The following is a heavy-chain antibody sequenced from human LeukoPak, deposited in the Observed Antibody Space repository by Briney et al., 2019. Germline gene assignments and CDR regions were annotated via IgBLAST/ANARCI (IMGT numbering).Heavy chain of an antibody. Sequence: GGSLRLSCAASGFTFSSHWMHWVRQAPGKGLVCVSRINSDGSSTSYADSVKGRFTISRDNAKNTLYLQMNSLRAEDTAVCYCARANYGSGSFYAMDVWGKGTTVTVSS. D-gene: IGHD3-10*01. CDR2: INSDGSST. CDR3: ARANYGSGSFYAMDV. CDR1: GFTFSSHW. J-gene: IGHJ6*04. V-gene: IGHV3-74*01.